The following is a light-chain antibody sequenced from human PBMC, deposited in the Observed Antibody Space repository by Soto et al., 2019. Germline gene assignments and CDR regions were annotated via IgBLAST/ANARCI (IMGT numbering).Light chain of an antibody. CDR3: SSFTATSTLV. CDR1: SSDVGGYNH. CDR2: DVS. Sequence: QSALTQPASVSGSPGQSITISCTGTSSDVGGYNHVSWYQHHPGKAPKLMMRDVSHRPSGVSNRFSGSKSGNTASLTISGLQAEDEADYYCSSFTATSTLVFGGGTKVTIL. V-gene: IGLV2-14*03. J-gene: IGLJ2*01.